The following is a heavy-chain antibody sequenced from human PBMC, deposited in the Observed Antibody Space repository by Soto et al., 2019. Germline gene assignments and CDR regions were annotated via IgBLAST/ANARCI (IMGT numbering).Heavy chain of an antibody. CDR2: IYYSGST. CDR1: GGSINSYY. V-gene: IGHV4-59*01. J-gene: IGHJ6*02. Sequence: SETLSLTCTASGGSINSYYWSWIRQPPGEGLEWIGYIYYSGSTNYNPSLKSRVTRSVDTSKMQFSLKLSSVTAADTAVYYCARGQGHYQGMDVWGQGTTVTVSS. CDR3: ARGQGHYQGMDV.